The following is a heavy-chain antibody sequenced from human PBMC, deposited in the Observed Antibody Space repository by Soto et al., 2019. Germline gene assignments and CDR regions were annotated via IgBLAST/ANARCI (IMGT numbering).Heavy chain of an antibody. V-gene: IGHV4-39*01. CDR2: VYYRGRS. J-gene: IGHJ4*02. Sequence: PSDTLSLTCPFSGFSVSNSNYYWGWIRQSPGKGLEWIGSVYYRGRSYSKSSVKSRVTISVDTSKNQFSLNLNSVTASDTAVYFCVSQRTSVLTQAYFDYWGPGALVTVSS. CDR1: GFSVSNSNYY. CDR3: VSQRTSVLTQAYFDY. D-gene: IGHD2-8*01.